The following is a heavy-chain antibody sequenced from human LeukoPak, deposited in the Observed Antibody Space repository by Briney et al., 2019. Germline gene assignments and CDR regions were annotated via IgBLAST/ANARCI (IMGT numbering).Heavy chain of an antibody. Sequence: SETLSLTCTVSGGSISSGGYYWSWIRQPPGKGLEWIGYIYYSGSTNYNPSLKSRVTISVDTSKNQFSLKLSSVTAADTAVYYCASLGWGLDYDSSGHTWGQGTLVTVSS. CDR3: ASLGWGLDYDSSGHT. V-gene: IGHV4-61*08. D-gene: IGHD3-22*01. CDR2: IYYSGST. CDR1: GGSISSGGYY. J-gene: IGHJ5*02.